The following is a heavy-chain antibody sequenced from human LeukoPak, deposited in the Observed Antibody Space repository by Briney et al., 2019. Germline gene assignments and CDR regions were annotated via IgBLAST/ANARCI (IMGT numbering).Heavy chain of an antibody. D-gene: IGHD3-9*01. Sequence: PSQTLSLTCTVSGGSISGGGYYWSWIRQPPGKGLEWIGYIYHSGSTYYNPSLKSRVTISVDRSKNQFSLKLSSVTAADTAVYYCARDRGYDILTGQYYYYYMDVWDKGTTVTVSS. CDR3: ARDRGYDILTGQYYYYYMDV. V-gene: IGHV4-30-2*01. CDR2: IYHSGST. CDR1: GGSISGGGYY. J-gene: IGHJ6*03.